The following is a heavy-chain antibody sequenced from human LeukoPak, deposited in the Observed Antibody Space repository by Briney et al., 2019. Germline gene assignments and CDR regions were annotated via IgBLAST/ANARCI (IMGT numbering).Heavy chain of an antibody. J-gene: IGHJ4*02. CDR1: GGSISSYY. Sequence: SETLPLTCTVSGGSISSYYWSWIRQPPGKGLEWIGYIYYSGSTNYNPSLKSRVTISVDTSKNQFSLKLSSVTAADTAVYYCAREPLYCSSTSCYAYFDYWGQGTLVTVSS. CDR3: AREPLYCSSTSCYAYFDY. D-gene: IGHD2-2*01. CDR2: IYYSGST. V-gene: IGHV4-59*01.